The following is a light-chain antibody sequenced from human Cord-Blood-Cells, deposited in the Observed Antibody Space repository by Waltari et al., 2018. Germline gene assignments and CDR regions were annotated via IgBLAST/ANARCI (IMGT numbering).Light chain of an antibody. CDR1: QSVSSN. CDR3: QQYNNWPLT. J-gene: IGKJ4*01. CDR2: GAS. V-gene: IGKV3-15*01. Sequence: EIVVTQSPATLSVSPGERAPLSCRASQSVSSNLAWYQQKPGHAPRLLIYGASTSATGIPARFSGSWSGTEFTLTISSLQSEDFAVYYCQQYNNWPLTFGGGTKVEIK.